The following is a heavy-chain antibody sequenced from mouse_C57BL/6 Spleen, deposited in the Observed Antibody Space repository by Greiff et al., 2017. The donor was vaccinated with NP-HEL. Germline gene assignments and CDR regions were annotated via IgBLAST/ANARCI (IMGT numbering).Heavy chain of an antibody. V-gene: IGHV1-72*01. CDR3: ARSTTVAYFDY. J-gene: IGHJ2*01. D-gene: IGHD1-1*01. Sequence: QVQLQQPGAELVKPGASVKLSCKASGYTFTSYWMHWVKQRPGRGLEWIGRIDPSSGGTKYNEKFKSKATLTVDKHSSTAYMQLSSLTTEDAAVYCCARSTTVAYFDYWGQGTTLTVSS. CDR2: IDPSSGGT. CDR1: GYTFTSYW.